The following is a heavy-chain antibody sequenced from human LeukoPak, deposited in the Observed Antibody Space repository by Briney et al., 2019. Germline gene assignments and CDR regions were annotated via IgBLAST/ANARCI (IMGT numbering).Heavy chain of an antibody. D-gene: IGHD3-10*01. V-gene: IGHV5-51*01. Sequence: GESLKISCKGSGYSFTSYWIGWVRQMPGKGLEWMGIINPGDSDTRYSPSFQGQVTISIDKSISTAYLQWSSLKASDTAMYYCGREGSMIRGVHYGMDVWGQGTTVTVSS. CDR3: GREGSMIRGVHYGMDV. CDR2: INPGDSDT. CDR1: GYSFTSYW. J-gene: IGHJ6*02.